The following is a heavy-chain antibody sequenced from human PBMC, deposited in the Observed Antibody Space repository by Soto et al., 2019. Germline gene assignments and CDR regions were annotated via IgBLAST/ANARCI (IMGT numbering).Heavy chain of an antibody. CDR1: GGSISSGGYY. Sequence: SETLSLTCTVSGGSISSGGYYWSWIRQHPGKGLEWIGYIYYSGSTYYNPSLKSRVTISVDTSKNQFSLKLSSVTAADTAVYYCARDHKYCSGGSCNYYYFDYWGQGTLVTVSS. CDR2: IYYSGST. CDR3: ARDHKYCSGGSCNYYYFDY. D-gene: IGHD2-15*01. V-gene: IGHV4-31*03. J-gene: IGHJ4*02.